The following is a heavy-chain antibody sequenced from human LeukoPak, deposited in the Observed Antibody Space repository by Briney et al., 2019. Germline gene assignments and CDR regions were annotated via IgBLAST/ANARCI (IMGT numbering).Heavy chain of an antibody. J-gene: IGHJ6*03. CDR2: IYTSGST. Sequence: SETLSLTCTVSGCSISSYYWSWIRQPAGKGLEWIGRIYTSGSTNYNLSLKSRVTMSVDTSKNQFSLKLSSVTAADTAVYYCARVHGRVVAARGYYYYMDVWGKGTTVTVSS. D-gene: IGHD2-15*01. CDR1: GCSISSYY. CDR3: ARVHGRVVAARGYYYYMDV. V-gene: IGHV4-4*07.